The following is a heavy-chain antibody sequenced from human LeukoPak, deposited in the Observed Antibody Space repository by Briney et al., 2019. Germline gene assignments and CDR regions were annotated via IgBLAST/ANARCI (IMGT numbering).Heavy chain of an antibody. J-gene: IGHJ6*03. CDR3: ARTAALILAYYYYYYMDV. Sequence: PGGSLRLSCAASGFTFSSYWMSWVRQAPGKGLEWVANIKQDGSEKYYVDSVKGRFTISRDNAKNSLYLQMNSLRAEDTAVYYCARTAALILAYYYYYYMDVWGKGTTVTVSS. CDR1: GFTFSSYW. V-gene: IGHV3-7*01. CDR2: IKQDGSEK.